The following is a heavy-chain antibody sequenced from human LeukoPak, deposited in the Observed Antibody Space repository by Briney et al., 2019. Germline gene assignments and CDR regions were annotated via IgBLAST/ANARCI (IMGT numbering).Heavy chain of an antibody. Sequence: GASVKVSCKDSGCTFTNYYMHWVRQAPGHGREGMGWINPNRGDTNYAQKFQGRVTMTRDTSISTAFMELTRLTSDDTAVYYCTRDLLGFATTPLSDWGQGTLVTVSS. CDR2: INPNRGDT. V-gene: IGHV1-2*02. CDR1: GCTFTNYY. J-gene: IGHJ4*02. D-gene: IGHD4-17*01. CDR3: TRDLLGFATTPLSD.